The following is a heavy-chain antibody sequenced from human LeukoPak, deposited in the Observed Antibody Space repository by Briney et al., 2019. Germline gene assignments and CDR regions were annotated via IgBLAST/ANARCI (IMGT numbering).Heavy chain of an antibody. D-gene: IGHD6-19*01. J-gene: IGHJ4*02. Sequence: GGSLRLSCAASGFTVSSNYMSWVRQAPGKGLEWVSVIYSGGSTYYADSVKGRFTISGHNSKNTLYLQMNSLRAEDTAVYYCARALAVAGHFDYWGQGTLVTVSS. CDR2: IYSGGST. CDR3: ARALAVAGHFDY. CDR1: GFTVSSNY. V-gene: IGHV3-53*04.